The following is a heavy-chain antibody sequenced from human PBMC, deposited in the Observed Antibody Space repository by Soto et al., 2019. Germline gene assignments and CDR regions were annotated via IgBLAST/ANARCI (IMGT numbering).Heavy chain of an antibody. Sequence: SQTLSLTCTVSGGSISSYYWSWIRQPAGKGLEWIGRIYTSGSTNYNPSLKSRVTMSVDTSKNQFSLKLSSVTAADTAVYYCASTSNYGDYVIYWGQGTLVTVSS. CDR3: ASTSNYGDYVIY. J-gene: IGHJ4*02. V-gene: IGHV4-4*07. D-gene: IGHD4-17*01. CDR1: GGSISSYY. CDR2: IYTSGST.